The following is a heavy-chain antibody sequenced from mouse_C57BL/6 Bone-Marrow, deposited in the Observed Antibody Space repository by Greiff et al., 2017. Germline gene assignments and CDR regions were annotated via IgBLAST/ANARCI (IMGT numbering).Heavy chain of an antibody. CDR2: ISSGGSYT. V-gene: IGHV5-6*02. CDR1: GFTFSSYG. CDR3: AREDYYGSMFAY. D-gene: IGHD1-1*01. Sequence: EVKLEESGGDLVKPGGSLKLSCAASGFTFSSYGMSWVRQTPDKRLEWVATISSGGSYTYYPDSVKGRFTISRDNAKNTLYLQMSSLKSEDTAMYYCAREDYYGSMFAYWGTGTLVTVSA. J-gene: IGHJ3*01.